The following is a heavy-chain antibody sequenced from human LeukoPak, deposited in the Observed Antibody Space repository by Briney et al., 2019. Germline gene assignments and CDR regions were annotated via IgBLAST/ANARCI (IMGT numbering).Heavy chain of an antibody. CDR1: GYTFTSYG. D-gene: IGHD6-19*01. Sequence: ASVKVSCKASGYTFTSYGISWVRQAPGQGLEWMGWINPNSGGTNYAQKFQGRVTMTRDTSISTAYMELSRLRSDDTAVYYCAREKIAVVRFDPWGQGTLVTVSS. CDR2: INPNSGGT. J-gene: IGHJ5*02. V-gene: IGHV1-2*02. CDR3: AREKIAVVRFDP.